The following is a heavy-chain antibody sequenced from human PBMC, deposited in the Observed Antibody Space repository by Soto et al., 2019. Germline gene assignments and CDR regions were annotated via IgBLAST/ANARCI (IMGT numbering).Heavy chain of an antibody. CDR1: GFTFSRYW. V-gene: IGHV3-7*01. J-gene: IGHJ4*02. D-gene: IGHD2-2*02. CDR2: IKQDGSEK. CDR3: ARDRMLYCSSSSCYRGGFDY. Sequence: GGSLRLSCAASGFTFSRYWMSWVRQAPGKGLEWVANIKQDGSEKDYVDSVKGRFNISRDNAKNSLYVQMNSLGAEDTAVYDCARDRMLYCSSSSCYRGGFDYWGQGTLVTVSS.